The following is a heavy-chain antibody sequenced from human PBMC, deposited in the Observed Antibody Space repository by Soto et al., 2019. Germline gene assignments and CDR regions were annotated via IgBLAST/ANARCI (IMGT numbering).Heavy chain of an antibody. D-gene: IGHD3-10*01. CDR3: ARDRVWFGELSGHDYYYGMDV. CDR2: IWYDGSNK. Sequence: QVQLVESGGGVVRPGRSLRLSCAASGFTFSSYGMHWARQAPGKGLEWVAVIWYDGSNKYYADSVKGRFTISRDNSKNTLYLQMNSLRAEDTAVYYCARDRVWFGELSGHDYYYGMDVWGQGTTVTVSS. J-gene: IGHJ6*02. CDR1: GFTFSSYG. V-gene: IGHV3-33*01.